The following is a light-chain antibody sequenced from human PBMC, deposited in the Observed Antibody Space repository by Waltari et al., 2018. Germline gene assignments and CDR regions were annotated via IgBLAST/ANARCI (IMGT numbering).Light chain of an antibody. J-gene: IGKJ1*01. V-gene: IGKV4-1*01. CDR1: QSVLYSSNNENY. CDR2: WAS. CDR3: QQYYNTPLT. Sequence: DIVMTQSPDSLAVSLGEGAPINCKSSQSVLYSSNNENYLAWYQQKPGQPPKLLIIWASTRESGVPDRFSGSGSGTDFTLTISSLQAEDVAVYYCQQYYNTPLTFGQGTKVEIK.